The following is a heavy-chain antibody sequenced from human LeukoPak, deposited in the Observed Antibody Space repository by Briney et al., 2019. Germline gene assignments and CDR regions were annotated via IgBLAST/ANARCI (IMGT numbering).Heavy chain of an antibody. CDR1: GYTFTGYY. Sequence: ASVKVSCKASGYTFTGYYMHWVRQAPGQGLEWMGWINPNSGGTNYAQKFQGRATMTRDTSISTAYMELSRLRSDDTAVYYCARGFAVAGTREKNFDYWGQGTLVTVSS. J-gene: IGHJ4*02. V-gene: IGHV1-2*02. D-gene: IGHD6-19*01. CDR2: INPNSGGT. CDR3: ARGFAVAGTREKNFDY.